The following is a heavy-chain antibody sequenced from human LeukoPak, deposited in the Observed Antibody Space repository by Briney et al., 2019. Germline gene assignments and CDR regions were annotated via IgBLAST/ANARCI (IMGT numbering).Heavy chain of an antibody. CDR1: GYTFTSYD. CDR2: MKPNSGNT. Sequence: ASVTVSCKASGYTFTSYDINWVRQAPGQGLEWMGWMKPNSGNTAYAQTFQGRVTLTRNTSISTAYMELSSLRSEDTAVYYCARGKAHCSSTSCYGGWFDPWGQGTLVTVSS. CDR3: ARGKAHCSSTSCYGGWFDP. J-gene: IGHJ5*02. V-gene: IGHV1-8*01. D-gene: IGHD2-2*01.